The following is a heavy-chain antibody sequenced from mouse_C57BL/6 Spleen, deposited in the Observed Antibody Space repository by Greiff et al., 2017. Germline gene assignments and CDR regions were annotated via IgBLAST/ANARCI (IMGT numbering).Heavy chain of an antibody. CDR1: GYTFTSYT. D-gene: IGHD2-12*01. J-gene: IGHJ2*01. V-gene: IGHV1-4*01. CDR3: ARPLYYSHYDY. CDR2: INPSSGYT. Sequence: QVQLQQSGAELARPGASVKMSCKASGYTFTSYTMHWVKQRPGQGLEWIGYINPSSGYTKYNQKFKDKATLTADKSSSTAYMQLSSLTSEAAAVYYCARPLYYSHYDYWGQGTTLTVSS.